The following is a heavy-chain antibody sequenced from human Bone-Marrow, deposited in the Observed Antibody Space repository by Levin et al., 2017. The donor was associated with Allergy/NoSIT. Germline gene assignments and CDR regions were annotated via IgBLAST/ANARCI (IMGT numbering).Heavy chain of an antibody. CDR3: TRGSGGKYHSGLGCWYVDL. D-gene: IGHD2-15*01. CDR2: IQKDGSEK. CDR1: GFTFSNYW. V-gene: IGHV3-7*01. J-gene: IGHJ2*01. Sequence: GGSLRLSCVVSGFTFSNYWMSWVRLAPGKGLEWVANIQKDGSEKYYVDSVKGRFTISRDNAKSSLYLQVNSLRAEDTAVYYCTRGSGGKYHSGLGCWYVDLWGRGTLVTVSS.